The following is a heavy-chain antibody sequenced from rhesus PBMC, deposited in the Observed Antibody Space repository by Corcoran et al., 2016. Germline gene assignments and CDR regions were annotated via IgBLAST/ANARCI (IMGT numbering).Heavy chain of an antibody. CDR3: TRDGGDGYFDY. V-gene: IGHV3S4*01. J-gene: IGHJ4*01. CDR1: GFTFSDYY. CDR2: CRCAISYI. D-gene: IGHD6-37*01. Sequence: EVQLVESGGGLVQPGGSLRLSCAASGFTFSDYYMSWVRQARGKGLEWVYSAPGKGLWCFASCRCAISYIYYADYVKGRFTNSRYNAKNALSLQMNSLKTEDTAVYYCTRDGGDGYFDYWGQGVLVTVSS.